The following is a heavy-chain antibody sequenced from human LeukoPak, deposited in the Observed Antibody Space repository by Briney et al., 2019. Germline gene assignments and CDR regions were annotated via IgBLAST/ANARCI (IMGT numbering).Heavy chain of an antibody. D-gene: IGHD1-7*01. J-gene: IGHJ2*01. CDR2: ISDDGGST. CDR3: ASSPPTGTTWYFDL. CDR1: GFTFSSYA. Sequence: GGSLRLSCAASGFTFSSYAMSWVRQAPGKGLEYVSAISDDGGSTYYANSVKGRFIISRDNSKNTLYLQMGSLRAEDMAVYYCASSPPTGTTWYFDLWGRGTLVTVSS. V-gene: IGHV3-64*01.